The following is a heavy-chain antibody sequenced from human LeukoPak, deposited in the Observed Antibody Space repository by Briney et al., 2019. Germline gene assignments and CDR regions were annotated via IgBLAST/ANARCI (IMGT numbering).Heavy chain of an antibody. J-gene: IGHJ4*02. CDR3: ARGRDDDVWGSYPTCFDF. D-gene: IGHD3-16*01. Sequence: SETLSLTCAVSGYSISSGYYWGWIRQPPGKGLEWIGSIYHSGSTYYNPSLKSRVTISVDTSKNQFSLKLSSVTAADPAAYYCARGRDDDVWGSYPTCFDFWGQGTLVTVSS. CDR2: IYHSGST. V-gene: IGHV4-38-2*01. CDR1: GYSISSGYY.